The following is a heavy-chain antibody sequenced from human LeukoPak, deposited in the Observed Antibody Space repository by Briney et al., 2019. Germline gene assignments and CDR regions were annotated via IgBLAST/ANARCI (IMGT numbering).Heavy chain of an antibody. CDR2: IYYSGSP. CDR3: GRDHDRERFCFGY. D-gene: IGHD3-3*01. CDR1: GASISSGDYY. J-gene: IGHJ4*02. Sequence: SQTLSLTCTVSGASISSGDYYWSCIRQPPGKGLEWIGYIYYSGSPYYNPSLKSRITISVDTSKNQFTLKMSSVTAADTAVYYCGRDHDRERFCFGYWGQGTLVTVSS. V-gene: IGHV4-30-4*01.